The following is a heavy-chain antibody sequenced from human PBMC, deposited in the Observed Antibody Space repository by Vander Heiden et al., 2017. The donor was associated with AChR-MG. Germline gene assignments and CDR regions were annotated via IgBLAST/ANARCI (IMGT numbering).Heavy chain of an antibody. CDR1: GASVSSGTYY. J-gene: IGHJ4*02. CDR2: IYSTGSS. CDR3: ARDTGGGLHY. D-gene: IGHD2-15*01. V-gene: IGHV4-61*01. Sequence: QVQLQESGPGLVKPSATLSLTCAVSGASVSSGTYYWNWIRQHPGKGLEWIGYIYSTGSSNYNSSLKNRVTISMDTSKNQLSLNLSSVTAADTAVYYCARDTGGGLHYWGQGVPVTVSS.